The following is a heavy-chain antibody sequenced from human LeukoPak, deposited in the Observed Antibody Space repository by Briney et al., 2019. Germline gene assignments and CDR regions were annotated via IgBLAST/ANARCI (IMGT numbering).Heavy chain of an antibody. CDR2: IWYDGSHK. CDR1: GFTFSSYG. CDR3: ARDWGYDSGTYCVY. J-gene: IGHJ4*02. D-gene: IGHD3-10*01. V-gene: IGHV3-33*01. Sequence: PGRSLRLSCAASGFTFSSYGMHWVRQAPGKGLEWVAVIWYDGSHKYYADSVKGRFTISRDNSKNTLYLQMNSLRAEDTAVYYCARDWGYDSGTYCVYWGQGTLVTVSS.